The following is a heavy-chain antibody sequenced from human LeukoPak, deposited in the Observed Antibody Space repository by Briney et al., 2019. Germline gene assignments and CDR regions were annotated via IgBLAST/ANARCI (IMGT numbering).Heavy chain of an antibody. V-gene: IGHV4-59*12. D-gene: IGHD3-22*01. Sequence: PSETLSLTCTVSGGSISSYYWSWIRQPPGKGLEWIGYIYYSGSTNYNPSLKSRVTMSVDTSKNQFSLKLSSVTAADTAVYYCARVSVADTYYYDSSGDTWFDPWGQGTLVTVSS. J-gene: IGHJ5*02. CDR2: IYYSGST. CDR3: ARVSVADTYYYDSSGDTWFDP. CDR1: GGSISSYY.